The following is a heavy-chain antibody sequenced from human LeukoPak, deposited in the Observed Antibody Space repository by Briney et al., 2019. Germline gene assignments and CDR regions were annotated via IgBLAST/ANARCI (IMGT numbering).Heavy chain of an antibody. CDR2: IRSKANSYAT. V-gene: IGHV3-73*01. D-gene: IGHD5-12*01. CDR1: GFTFSGSA. Sequence: GSLRLSCTASGFTFSGSAMHWVRQASGKGLEWVGRIRSKANSYATAYAASVKGRFTISRDDSKNTAYLQMNSLKTEDTAVYYCITEGGYGGDYWGQGTLVTVSS. J-gene: IGHJ4*02. CDR3: ITEGGYGGDY.